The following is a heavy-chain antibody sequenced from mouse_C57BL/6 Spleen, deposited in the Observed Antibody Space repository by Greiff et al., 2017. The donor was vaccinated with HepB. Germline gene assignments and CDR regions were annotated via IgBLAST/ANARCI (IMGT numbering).Heavy chain of an antibody. V-gene: IGHV1-64*01. D-gene: IGHD2-1*01. CDR1: GYTFTSYW. Sequence: QVQLQQSGAELVKPGASVKLSCKASGYTFTSYWMHWVKQRPGQGLEWIGMIHPNSGSTNYNEKFKSKATLTVDKSSSTAYMQLSSLTSEDSAVYYCARGYGNSYFDYWGQGTTLTVSS. J-gene: IGHJ2*01. CDR3: ARGYGNSYFDY. CDR2: IHPNSGST.